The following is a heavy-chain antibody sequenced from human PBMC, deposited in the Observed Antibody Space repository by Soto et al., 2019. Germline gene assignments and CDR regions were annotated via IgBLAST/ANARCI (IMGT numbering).Heavy chain of an antibody. V-gene: IGHV3-48*03. CDR1: GFTFSNYE. D-gene: IGHD3-10*01. CDR2: ISGSAGTT. J-gene: IGHJ4*02. CDR3: ARVRYGSENYYKLDY. Sequence: EVQVVESGGGLVQPGGSPRLSCAASGFTFSNYEMNWVRQAPGKGLEWVSSISGSAGTTYYADTVKGRFTISRDNAKNSLYLQMNSLRAEDTAVYYCARVRYGSENYYKLDYWGQGTLVTVSS.